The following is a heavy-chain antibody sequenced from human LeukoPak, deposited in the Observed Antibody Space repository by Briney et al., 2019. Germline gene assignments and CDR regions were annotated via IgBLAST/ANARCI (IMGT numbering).Heavy chain of an antibody. J-gene: IGHJ4*02. CDR1: GFAFSSYS. V-gene: IGHV3-48*02. CDR2: ISSTSTTI. D-gene: IGHD6-19*01. Sequence: GGSLRLSCAASGFAFSSYSMNWVRQAPGKRLEWVSSISSTSTTIYYADSVKGRFTISRDNAKNSLYLQMNSLRDEDTAVYYCARTCGSGTNFDYWGQGTLVTVSS. CDR3: ARTCGSGTNFDY.